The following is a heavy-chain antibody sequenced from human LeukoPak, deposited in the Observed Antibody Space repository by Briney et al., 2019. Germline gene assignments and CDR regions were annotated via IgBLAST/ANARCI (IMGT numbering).Heavy chain of an antibody. V-gene: IGHV3-21*01. CDR3: ARDSVTMVRGAPIDY. CDR2: ISSSSSYI. CDR1: GFTFSSYS. D-gene: IGHD3-10*01. J-gene: IGHJ4*02. Sequence: GGSLRLSCAASGFTFSSYSMNWVRQAPGKGLEWVSSISSSSSYIYYADSVKGRFTISRDNAKNSLYLQMNSLRAEDTAVYYCARDSVTMVRGAPIDYWGQGTLVTVSS.